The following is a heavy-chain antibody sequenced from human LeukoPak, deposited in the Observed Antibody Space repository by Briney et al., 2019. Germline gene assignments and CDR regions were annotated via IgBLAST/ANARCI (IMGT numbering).Heavy chain of an antibody. CDR1: GGTSSSYA. CDR3: ARSSDIVVFHFDY. Sequence: ASVKVSCKASGGTSSSYAISWVRQAPGQGLEWMGRIIPILGIANYAQKFQGRVTITADKSTSTAYMELSSLRSEDTAVYYCARSSDIVVFHFDYWGQGTLVTVSS. CDR2: IIPILGIA. J-gene: IGHJ4*02. V-gene: IGHV1-69*04. D-gene: IGHD2-21*01.